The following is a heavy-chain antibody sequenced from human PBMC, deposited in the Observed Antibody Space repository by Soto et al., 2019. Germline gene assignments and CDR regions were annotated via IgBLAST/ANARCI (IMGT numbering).Heavy chain of an antibody. CDR3: AKVITIFGVIKVGLVDY. J-gene: IGHJ4*02. V-gene: IGHV3-30*18. CDR2: ISYDGSNK. D-gene: IGHD3-3*01. Sequence: QVQLVESGGGVVQPGRSLRLSCAASGFTFSSYGMHWVRQAPGKGLEWVAVISYDGSNKYYADSVKGRFTISRDNSKNTLYLQMNSLRAEDTAVYYCAKVITIFGVIKVGLVDYWGQGTLVTVSS. CDR1: GFTFSSYG.